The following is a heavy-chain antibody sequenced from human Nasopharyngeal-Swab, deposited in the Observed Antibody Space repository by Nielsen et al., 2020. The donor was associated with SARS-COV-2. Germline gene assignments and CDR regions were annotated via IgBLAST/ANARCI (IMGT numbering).Heavy chain of an antibody. D-gene: IGHD2-15*01. CDR2: IYPGDSDT. V-gene: IGHV5-51*01. CDR3: ARQRGYCSGGSCRYGIDV. J-gene: IGHJ6*02. Sequence: GESLKISCKGSGFSFNSYWIGWVRQMPGKGLEWMGIIYPGDSDTRYGPSFQGQVTISADKSISTAYLQWSSLKASDTAMYYCARQRGYCSGGSCRYGIDVWSQGTTVTVTS. CDR1: GFSFNSYW.